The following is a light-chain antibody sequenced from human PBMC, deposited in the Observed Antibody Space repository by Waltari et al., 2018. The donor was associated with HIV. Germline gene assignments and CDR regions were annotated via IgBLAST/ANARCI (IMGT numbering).Light chain of an antibody. CDR2: LGS. CDR1: ESLLRDNGHNY. CDR3: MQAHQIPIT. Sequence: EIVMTQSPLCLAVTPGEPASISCRSSESLLRDNGHNYLDWFLQKPGQSPQLLIYLGSMRASGVPDRFRGSGSGTDFTLRISKVEAEDVGTYYCMQAHQIPITFGPGTKLHIK. J-gene: IGKJ3*01. V-gene: IGKV2-28*01.